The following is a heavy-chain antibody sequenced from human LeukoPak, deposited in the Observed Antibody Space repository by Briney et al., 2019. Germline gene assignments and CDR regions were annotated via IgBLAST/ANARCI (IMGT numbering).Heavy chain of an antibody. Sequence: GGSLRLSCAASGFTFDDYGMSWVRQAPGKGLEWVSGINWNGGSTGYADSVKGRFTISRDNAKNSLYLQMNSLRAEDTALYFCAREVPGDYGDYEGYYYYMDVGGKGTTVTVSS. J-gene: IGHJ6*03. CDR1: GFTFDDYG. D-gene: IGHD4-17*01. V-gene: IGHV3-20*04. CDR2: INWNGGST. CDR3: AREVPGDYGDYEGYYYYMDV.